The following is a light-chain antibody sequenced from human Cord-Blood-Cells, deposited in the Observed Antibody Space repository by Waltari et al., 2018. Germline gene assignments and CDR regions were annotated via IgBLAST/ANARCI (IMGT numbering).Light chain of an antibody. Sequence: IVMSQSPDSLAVSLCEGANIKYKSRRSVLSSSNNKNYLAWYKQKPGQPPKLFSYWASNRESGVPYLFSGSGSGTDFTLNISSLQAEEVAVNYCQQYYSTPRTFGQGTKVEIK. CDR1: RSVLSSSNNKNY. V-gene: IGKV4-1*01. CDR2: WAS. J-gene: IGKJ1*01. CDR3: QQYYSTPRT.